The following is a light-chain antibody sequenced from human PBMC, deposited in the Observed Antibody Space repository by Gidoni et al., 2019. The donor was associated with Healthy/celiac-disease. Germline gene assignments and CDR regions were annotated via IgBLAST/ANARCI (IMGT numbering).Light chain of an antibody. CDR3: QQLNT. CDR2: DAS. J-gene: IGKJ3*01. CDR1: QSVSSY. Sequence: EIVLTQSPATLSLSPGERATLSCRASQSVSSYVAWYQQKPGQAPRLLIYDASNRATGIPARFSGSGSGTDFNLTIRSLEPEDCAVYYCQQLNTFXPXTKVDIK. V-gene: IGKV3-11*01.